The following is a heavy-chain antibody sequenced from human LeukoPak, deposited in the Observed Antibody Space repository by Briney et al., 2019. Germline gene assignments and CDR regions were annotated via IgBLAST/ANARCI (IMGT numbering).Heavy chain of an antibody. Sequence: AGGSLRLSCEASGFTFTSYAMHWVRQAPGKGLEWVSSITSSGDGTFYTDSLSGRFTISRDNAKKAVLLQMKSLRRGDSALYFCAKGTDTTGRHNFDIWGQGTLVTVSS. V-gene: IGHV3-23*01. CDR1: GFTFTSYA. CDR3: AKGTDTTGRHNFDI. D-gene: IGHD2-8*02. CDR2: ITSSGDGT. J-gene: IGHJ4*02.